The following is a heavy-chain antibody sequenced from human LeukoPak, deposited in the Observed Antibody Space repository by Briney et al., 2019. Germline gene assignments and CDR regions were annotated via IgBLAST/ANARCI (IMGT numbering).Heavy chain of an antibody. D-gene: IGHD1-26*01. CDR3: ARSAVGTSCCTAVDY. CDR2: ISTSGDRT. CDR1: GFTFSTYA. J-gene: IGHJ4*02. V-gene: IGHV3-23*01. Sequence: PGGSLRLSCAASGFTFSTYAMTWVRQALGKGLEWVSGISTSGDRTYYADSVKGRFTISRDNSKNTLYLQMNSLRAEDTAEYYCARSAVGTSCCTAVDYWGQGTLVTVSS.